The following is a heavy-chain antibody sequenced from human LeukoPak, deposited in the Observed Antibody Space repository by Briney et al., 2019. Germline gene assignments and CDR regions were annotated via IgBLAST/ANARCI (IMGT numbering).Heavy chain of an antibody. CDR2: ISYDGSNK. CDR3: AREFYYYDSSGYHGGAFDI. Sequence: RTGGSLRLSCAASGSTFSTYAMHWVRQAPGKGLEWVAVISYDGSNKYYADSVKGRSTISRDNSKNTLYLQMNSLRAEDTAVYYCAREFYYYDSSGYHGGAFDIWGQGTMVTISS. D-gene: IGHD3-22*01. J-gene: IGHJ3*02. CDR1: GSTFSTYA. V-gene: IGHV3-30-3*01.